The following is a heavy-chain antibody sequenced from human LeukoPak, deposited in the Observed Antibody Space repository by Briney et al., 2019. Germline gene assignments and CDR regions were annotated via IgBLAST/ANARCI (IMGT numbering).Heavy chain of an antibody. CDR2: IYHSGST. D-gene: IGHD3-9*01. CDR3: ARDAHDILTGYYYYYMDV. CDR1: GGSISSSNW. Sequence: SGTLSLTCAVSGGSISSSNWWSWVRQPPGKGLEWIGEIYHSGSTNYNPSLKSRVTISVDKSKNQFSLKLSSVTAADTAVYYCARDAHDILTGYYYYYMDVWGKGTTVTVSS. V-gene: IGHV4-4*02. J-gene: IGHJ6*03.